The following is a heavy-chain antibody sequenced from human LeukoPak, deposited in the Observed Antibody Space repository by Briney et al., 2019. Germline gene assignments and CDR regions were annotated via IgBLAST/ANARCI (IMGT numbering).Heavy chain of an antibody. V-gene: IGHV3-43*02. J-gene: IGHJ4*02. CDR3: AKEAVKLDS. CDR1: GLYLDDSA. CDR2: ISADGGST. D-gene: IGHD4-11*01. Sequence: PGGSLRVSCVASGLYLDDSAMHWVRQAPGKGLEWVSLISADGGSTFSADSVKGRFSISRDNSKNSLYLQMNSLRSEDTAMYYFAKEAVKLDSWGQGTLVAVSS.